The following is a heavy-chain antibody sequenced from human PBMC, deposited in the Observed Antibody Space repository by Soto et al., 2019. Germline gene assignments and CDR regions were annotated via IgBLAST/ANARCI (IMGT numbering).Heavy chain of an antibody. CDR1: GYTFTGYY. V-gene: IGHV1-2*04. D-gene: IGHD2-2*01. J-gene: IGHJ4*02. Sequence: QVQLVQSGAEVKKPGASVKVSCKASGYTFTGYYMHWVRQAPGQGLEWMGWINPNSGGTNYAQKFQGWVTMTRDTSISTAYMELSRLRSDDTAVYYCAIGGVVVVPAAQYYFDYWGQGTLVTVSS. CDR3: AIGGVVVVPAAQYYFDY. CDR2: INPNSGGT.